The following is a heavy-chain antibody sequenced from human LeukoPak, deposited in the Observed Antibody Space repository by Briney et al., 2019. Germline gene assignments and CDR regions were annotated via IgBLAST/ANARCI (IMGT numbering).Heavy chain of an antibody. J-gene: IGHJ6*02. V-gene: IGHV1-2*04. CDR2: INPNSGGT. CDR1: GYTFTGYY. CDR3: ARESSSSSYYYGMDV. Sequence: GASVKVSCKASGYTFTGYYMHWVRQAPGQGLEWMGWINPNSGGTNYAQKFQGWVTMTRDTSISTAYMELSRLRSDDTAVYYCARESSSSSYYYGMDVWGQGTMVTVSS. D-gene: IGHD6-6*01.